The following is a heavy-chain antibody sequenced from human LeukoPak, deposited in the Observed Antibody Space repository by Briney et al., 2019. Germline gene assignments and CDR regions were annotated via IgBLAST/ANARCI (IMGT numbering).Heavy chain of an antibody. V-gene: IGHV1-18*04. J-gene: IGHJ4*02. CDR3: ARASGYDPYFDY. D-gene: IGHD5-12*01. Sequence: ASVKVSCKASGYTFTSYGVSWVRQAPGQGLEWMGWISAYNGNTNYAQKLQGRVTMTTDTSTSTAYMGLRSLRSDDTAVYYCARASGYDPYFDYWGQGTLVTVSS. CDR2: ISAYNGNT. CDR1: GYTFTSYG.